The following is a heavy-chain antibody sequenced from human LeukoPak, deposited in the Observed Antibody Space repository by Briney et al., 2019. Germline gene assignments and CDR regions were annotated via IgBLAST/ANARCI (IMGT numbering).Heavy chain of an antibody. D-gene: IGHD2-2*01. Sequence: GASVKVSCKTSRYTFTDYYMHWVRQTPGQGLEWMGWINPNSGGTNYAQKFQGRGTMTRDTSISTAYMELSRLRSDDTAVYYCARGGWSLGYCSSSSCLDWFDPWGQGTLVTVSS. V-gene: IGHV1-2*02. J-gene: IGHJ5*02. CDR2: INPNSGGT. CDR3: ARGGWSLGYCSSSSCLDWFDP. CDR1: RYTFTDYY.